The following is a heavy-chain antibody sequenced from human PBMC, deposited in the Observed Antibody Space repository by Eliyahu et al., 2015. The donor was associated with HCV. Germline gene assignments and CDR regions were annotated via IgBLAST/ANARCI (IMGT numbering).Heavy chain of an antibody. V-gene: IGHV3-23*01. D-gene: IGHD6-13*01. Sequence: EVQLLESGGGLVQPGGSLRLSCAASGXTFSXYAMSWVRQAPGKGLEWVSAISGSGGSTYYADSVKGRFTISRDNSKNTLYLQMNSLRAEDTAVYYCAKDRSSMSRVGAFDIWGQGTMVTVSS. CDR2: ISGSGGST. J-gene: IGHJ3*02. CDR1: GXTFSXYA. CDR3: AKDRSSMSRVGAFDI.